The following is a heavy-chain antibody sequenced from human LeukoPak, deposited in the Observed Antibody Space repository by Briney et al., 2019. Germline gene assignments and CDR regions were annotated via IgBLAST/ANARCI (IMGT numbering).Heavy chain of an antibody. Sequence: GGSLRLSCAASGFTFSSYWMSRVRQAPGKGLEWVANIKQDGSEKYYVDSVKGRFTISRDNAKNSLYLQMNSLRAEDTAVYYCARYIAVAGLYYFDYWGQGTLVTVSS. V-gene: IGHV3-7*01. CDR3: ARYIAVAGLYYFDY. J-gene: IGHJ4*02. CDR1: GFTFSSYW. D-gene: IGHD6-19*01. CDR2: IKQDGSEK.